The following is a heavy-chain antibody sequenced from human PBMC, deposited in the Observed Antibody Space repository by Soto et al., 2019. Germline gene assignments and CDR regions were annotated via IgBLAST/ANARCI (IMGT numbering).Heavy chain of an antibody. V-gene: IGHV1-8*01. J-gene: IGHJ5*02. D-gene: IGHD1-26*01. Sequence: QVQMVQSRAEVKKPGASVKVSCKASVYTFTSYDIHWVRQATGQGLEWRGWMIHKSGNTGYAQKLQGRHTMTRNTSISTAYMERSSRRSEDTAGYYCARVNGGSYDWFDPWGQGTRFTVS. CDR2: MIHKSGNT. CDR3: ARVNGGSYDWFDP. CDR1: VYTFTSYD.